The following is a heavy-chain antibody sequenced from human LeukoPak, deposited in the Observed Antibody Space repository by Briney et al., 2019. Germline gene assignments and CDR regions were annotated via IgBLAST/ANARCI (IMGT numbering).Heavy chain of an antibody. V-gene: IGHV4-39*07. CDR3: ARFSQQWLPRRYFDY. Sequence: SQTLSLTGTVSGGSSSSGDYYWGWIRQPPGKGLEWIGSIYYSGSTYYNPSLKSRVTISVDTSKNQFSLKLSSVTAADTAVYYCARFSQQWLPRRYFDYWGQGTLVTVSS. CDR1: GGSSSSGDYY. J-gene: IGHJ4*02. D-gene: IGHD6-19*01. CDR2: IYYSGST.